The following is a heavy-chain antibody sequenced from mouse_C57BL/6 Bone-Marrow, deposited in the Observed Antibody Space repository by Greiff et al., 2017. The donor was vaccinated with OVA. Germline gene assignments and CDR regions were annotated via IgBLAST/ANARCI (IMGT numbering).Heavy chain of an antibody. V-gene: IGHV5-17*01. CDR3: ARPYYYGSSYPAWFAC. CDR1: GFTFSDYG. J-gene: IGHJ3*01. CDR2: ISSGSSTI. D-gene: IGHD1-1*01. Sequence: EVQVVESGGGLVKPGGSLKLSCAASGFTFSDYGMHWVRQAPEKGLEWVAYISSGSSTIYYADTVKGRFTISRDNAKNTLFLQMTSLRSEDTAMYYCARPYYYGSSYPAWFACWGQGTLVTVSA.